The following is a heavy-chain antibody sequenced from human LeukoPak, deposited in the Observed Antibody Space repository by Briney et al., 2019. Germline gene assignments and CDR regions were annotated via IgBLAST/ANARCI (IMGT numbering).Heavy chain of an antibody. D-gene: IGHD3-3*01. Sequence: SETLSLTCTVSGGFISSSSYYWGWIRQPPGKGLEWIGNMYYSGNTYYNPSLKSRVTIYLDTSKNQVSLKLSSVTAADTAVYYCARGVSRFLEWFDYWGQGTLVTVSS. J-gene: IGHJ4*02. CDR3: ARGVSRFLEWFDY. CDR2: MYYSGNT. CDR1: GGFISSSSYY. V-gene: IGHV4-39*01.